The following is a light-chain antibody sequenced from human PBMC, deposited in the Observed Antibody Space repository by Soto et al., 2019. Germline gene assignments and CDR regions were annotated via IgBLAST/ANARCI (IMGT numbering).Light chain of an antibody. CDR3: QQYGSSIT. CDR1: QSVSSSY. J-gene: IGKJ5*01. V-gene: IGKV3-20*01. CDR2: GAS. Sequence: EIVLTQSAGTLSLSPGERATLSCRASQSVSSSYLAWYQQKPGQAPRLLIYGASSRATGIPDRFSGSGSGTDFTLTISRLEPEDFAVYYCQQYGSSITFGQGTRLEIK.